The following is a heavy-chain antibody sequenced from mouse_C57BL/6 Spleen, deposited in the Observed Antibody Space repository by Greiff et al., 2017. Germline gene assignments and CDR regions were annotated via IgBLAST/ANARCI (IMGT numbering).Heavy chain of an antibody. CDR3: ARGGSRRYYAMDY. J-gene: IGHJ4*01. CDR2: IYPGSGST. D-gene: IGHD1-1*01. Sequence: QVQLQQPGAELVKPGASVKMSCKASGYTFTSYWITWVKQRPGQGLEWIGDIYPGSGSTNYNEKFKGKATLTVDTSSSTAYMQLSSLTSEDSAVYYCARGGSRRYYAMDYWGQGTSVTVSS. CDR1: GYTFTSYW. V-gene: IGHV1-55*01.